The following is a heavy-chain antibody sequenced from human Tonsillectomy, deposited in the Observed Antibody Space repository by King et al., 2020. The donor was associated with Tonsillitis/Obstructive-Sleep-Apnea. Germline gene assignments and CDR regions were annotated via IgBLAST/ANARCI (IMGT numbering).Heavy chain of an antibody. V-gene: IGHV4-59*01. CDR2: IYYSGST. D-gene: IGHD3-3*01. CDR1: GGSISSYY. J-gene: IGHJ6*03. Sequence: HVQLQESGPGLVKPSETLSLTCTVSGGSISSYYWSWIRQPPGKGLEWIGYIYYSGSTNYNPSLKSRVTISVDTSKNLFSLKLRSVTAADTAVYYCSRGPKRGVVISSYYHYMDVWGKGTTVTVSS. CDR3: SRGPKRGVVISSYYHYMDV.